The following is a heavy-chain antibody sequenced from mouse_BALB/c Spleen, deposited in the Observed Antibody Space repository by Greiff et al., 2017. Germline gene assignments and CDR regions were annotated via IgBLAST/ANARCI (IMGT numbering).Heavy chain of an antibody. CDR1: GFTFSSFG. J-gene: IGHJ4*01. V-gene: IGHV5-17*02. Sequence: EVQLQESGGGLVQPGGSRKLSCAASGFTFSSFGMHWVRQAPEKGLEWVAYISSGSSTIYYADTVKGRFTISRDNPKNTLFLQMTSLRSEDTAMYYCALYEYAMDYWGQGTSVTVSS. D-gene: IGHD1-1*01. CDR2: ISSGSSTI. CDR3: ALYEYAMDY.